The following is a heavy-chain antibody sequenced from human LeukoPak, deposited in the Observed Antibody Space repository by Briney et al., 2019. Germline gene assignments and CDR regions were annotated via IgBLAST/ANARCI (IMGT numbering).Heavy chain of an antibody. CDR3: ATRTGGSLTDY. J-gene: IGHJ4*02. V-gene: IGHV4-28*01. CDR1: GYSISSSNW. CDR2: IYYSGST. D-gene: IGHD3/OR15-3a*01. Sequence: PSETLSLTCAVSGYSISSSNWWGWIRQPPGKGLEWIGYIYYSGSTHYNPSLKSRVTMSVDTSKNQFSLKLSSVTAVDTAVYYCATRTGGSLTDYWGQGTLVTVSS.